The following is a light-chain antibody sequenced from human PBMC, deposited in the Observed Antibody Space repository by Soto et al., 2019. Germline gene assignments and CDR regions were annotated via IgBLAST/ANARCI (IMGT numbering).Light chain of an antibody. CDR3: QQYGSSPPWT. J-gene: IGKJ1*01. CDR1: QSVSSSY. CDR2: GAY. V-gene: IGKV3-20*01. Sequence: IVLTQSPGTLSFSPWQRATLSVSASQSVSSSYLAWYQQKPGQAPRLLIYGAYSRATGIPDRFSGSGSGTDFTLTISRLEPEDFAVYYCQQYGSSPPWTFGQGTKVDIK.